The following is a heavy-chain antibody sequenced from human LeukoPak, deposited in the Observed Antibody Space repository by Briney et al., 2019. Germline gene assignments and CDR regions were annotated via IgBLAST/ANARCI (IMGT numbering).Heavy chain of an antibody. CDR2: INHSGST. V-gene: IGHV4-34*01. Sequence: SETLPLTCAVYGGSFSGYYWSWIRQPPGKGLEWIGEINHSGSTNYNPSLKSRVTISVDTSKNQFSLKLSSVTAADTAVYYCARALRGSTSRRFDPWGQGTLVTVSS. J-gene: IGHJ5*02. CDR1: GGSFSGYY. D-gene: IGHD2-2*01. CDR3: ARALRGSTSRRFDP.